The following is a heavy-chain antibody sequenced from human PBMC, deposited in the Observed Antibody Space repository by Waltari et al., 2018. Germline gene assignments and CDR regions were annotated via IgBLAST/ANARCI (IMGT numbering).Heavy chain of an antibody. CDR2: ISDSGTT. J-gene: IGHJ4*02. CDR1: DFSISSGFY. D-gene: IGHD3-9*01. V-gene: IGHV4-38-2*02. CDR3: AREAGSGIDWYHDY. Sequence: QMQESGPGLVKPSETLSLMCSVSDFSISSGFYWGWLRPSPGKGLEWIGSISDSGTTSYKLSLQSRVTRSIDTSKNQFSLKLGSVSAADTAVFYCAREAGSGIDWYHDYWGQGILVTVSS.